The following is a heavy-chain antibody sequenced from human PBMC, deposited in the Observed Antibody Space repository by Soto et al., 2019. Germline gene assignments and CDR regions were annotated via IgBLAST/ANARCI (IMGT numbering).Heavy chain of an antibody. Sequence: QVQLQESGPGLVKPSETLSLTCTVSGVSVSIGSFYWAWIRQPPGNGLEWIGFISYSGTTNYNPSLKSRVTISVDTSRSQIYLMVSSLTAADTALYYCARGATVTQYDYWGQGTLVTVSS. CDR1: GVSVSIGSFY. CDR3: ARGATVTQYDY. CDR2: ISYSGTT. J-gene: IGHJ4*02. V-gene: IGHV4-61*01. D-gene: IGHD4-17*01.